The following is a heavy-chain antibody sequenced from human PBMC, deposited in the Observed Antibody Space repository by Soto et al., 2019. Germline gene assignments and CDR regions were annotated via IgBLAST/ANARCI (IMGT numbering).Heavy chain of an antibody. D-gene: IGHD4-4*01. CDR1: GGSFSGYY. CDR3: ARGDRDGYSTFDY. J-gene: IGHJ4*02. CDR2: INHSGRT. V-gene: IGHV4-34*01. Sequence: SETLSLTCAVYGGSFSGYYWSWIRQPPGKGLEWIGEINHSGRTNYNPSLKSRVTTSVDTSKNQFSLKLSSVTAADTAVYYCARGDRDGYSTFDYWGQGTLVTVSS.